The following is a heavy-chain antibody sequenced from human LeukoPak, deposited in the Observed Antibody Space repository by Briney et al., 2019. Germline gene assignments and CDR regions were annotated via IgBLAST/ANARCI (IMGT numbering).Heavy chain of an antibody. J-gene: IGHJ4*02. CDR3: AKRGVVIRVILVGFNKEAYYFDS. D-gene: IGHD3-22*01. CDR2: ISDSGSRT. V-gene: IGHV3-23*01. CDR1: GFTLSNYG. Sequence: GRSLRLSCAASGFTLSNYGMSWVRQAPEKGLEWVAGISDSGSRTNYADSVKGRFTISRDNPKNTLYLQMNSLRAEDTAVYFCAKRGVVIRVILVGFNKEAYYFDSWGQGALVTVSS.